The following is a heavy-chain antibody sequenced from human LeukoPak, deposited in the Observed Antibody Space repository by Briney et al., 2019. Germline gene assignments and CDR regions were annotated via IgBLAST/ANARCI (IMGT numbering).Heavy chain of an antibody. D-gene: IGHD6-13*01. CDR2: IYYSGST. V-gene: IGHV4-39*01. Sequence: SETLSLTCTVSGGSISSSSYYWGWIRQPPGKGLEWIGSIYYSGSTYYNPSLKSRVTISVDTSKNQFSLKLSSVTAADTAVYYCARHRGRFYSSSWLGWFDPWGQGTLVTVSS. CDR1: GGSISSSSYY. CDR3: ARHRGRFYSSSWLGWFDP. J-gene: IGHJ5*02.